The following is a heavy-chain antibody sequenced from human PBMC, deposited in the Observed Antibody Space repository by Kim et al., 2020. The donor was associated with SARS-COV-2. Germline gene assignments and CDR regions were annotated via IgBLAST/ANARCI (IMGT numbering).Heavy chain of an antibody. Sequence: GGSLRLSCLASGFTFSGYGMSWVRQAPGKGLEWVANIKQAASGEYNVDSVKGRFTISRDNAKNSLFLQMNSLRAEDTAVSYCARDYYRLYDYGMDVWGQGTTVTVSS. CDR2: IKQAASGE. V-gene: IGHV3-7*03. CDR3: ARDYYRLYDYGMDV. D-gene: IGHD1-26*01. J-gene: IGHJ6*01. CDR1: GFTFSGYG.